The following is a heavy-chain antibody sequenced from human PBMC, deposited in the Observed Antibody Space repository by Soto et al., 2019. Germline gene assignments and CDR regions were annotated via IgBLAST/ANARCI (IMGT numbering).Heavy chain of an antibody. V-gene: IGHV1-18*04. Sequence: GASVKVSCKASGDTFTRHGLTWVRQAPGQGPEWMGWITVGSGNTHYAQKFQGRVSMTTDTSTSTAYMELWSLRSDDTAVYYCARPSSYGSYYYFDLWGQGTPVTVPQ. D-gene: IGHD1-26*01. CDR3: ARPSSYGSYYYFDL. J-gene: IGHJ4*02. CDR2: ITVGSGNT. CDR1: GDTFTRHG.